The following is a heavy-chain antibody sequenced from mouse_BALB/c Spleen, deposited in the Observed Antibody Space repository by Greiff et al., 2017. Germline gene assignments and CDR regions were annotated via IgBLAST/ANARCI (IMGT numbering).Heavy chain of an antibody. CDR3: ARGMGVLAY. V-gene: IGHV1-9*01. CDR1: GYSFSSYW. Sequence: QVQLKQSGAELMKPGASVKISCKATGYSFSSYWIEWVKQRPGQGLEWIGVILPGSGSTNYNEKFKGKTTFTADTSSNTAYMQHSSLTSEGSAVYYCARGMGVLAYWGQGTLVTVSA. J-gene: IGHJ3*01. CDR2: ILPGSGST. D-gene: IGHD2-3*01.